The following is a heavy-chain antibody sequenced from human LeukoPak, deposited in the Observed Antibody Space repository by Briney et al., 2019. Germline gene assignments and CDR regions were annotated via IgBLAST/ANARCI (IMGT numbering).Heavy chain of an antibody. J-gene: IGHJ3*01. Sequence: SETLSLTYTVSGGSISSYYWSWIRQPAGKGLEWIGRIYTSGSTNYNPSLKSRVTISADSSKNQFTLTLRSLTAADTALYYCVRHIGACAFDSWGQGTSVTVSS. CDR1: GGSISSYY. V-gene: IGHV4-4*07. D-gene: IGHD3-3*01. CDR3: VRHIGACAFDS. CDR2: IYTSGST.